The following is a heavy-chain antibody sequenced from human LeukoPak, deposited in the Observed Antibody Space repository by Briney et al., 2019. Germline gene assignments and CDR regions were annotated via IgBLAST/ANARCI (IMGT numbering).Heavy chain of an antibody. CDR3: ARGPLPTYSSSSWYMDV. CDR2: IIPIFGTA. D-gene: IGHD6-6*01. Sequence: GASVKVSCKASGGTFSSYAISWVRQAPGQGLEWMGGIIPIFGTANYAQKFQGRVTITADESTSTAYMELSSLRSEDTAVYYCARGPLPTYSSSSWYMDVWGKGTTVTVSS. J-gene: IGHJ6*03. CDR1: GGTFSSYA. V-gene: IGHV1-69*13.